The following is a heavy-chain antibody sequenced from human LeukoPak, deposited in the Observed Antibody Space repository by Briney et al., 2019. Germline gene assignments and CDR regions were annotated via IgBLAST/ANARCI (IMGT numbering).Heavy chain of an antibody. J-gene: IGHJ5*02. CDR1: GGSISSYY. CDR3: ARGTRYYDSSGYYGWFDP. Sequence: SETLSLTCSVSGGSISSYYWSWIRQPPGKGLEWIGYIYYSGSTNYNPSLKSRVTISVDTSKNQFSLKLSSVTAADTAVYYCARGTRYYDSSGYYGWFDPWGQGTLVTVSS. V-gene: IGHV4-59*01. CDR2: IYYSGST. D-gene: IGHD3-22*01.